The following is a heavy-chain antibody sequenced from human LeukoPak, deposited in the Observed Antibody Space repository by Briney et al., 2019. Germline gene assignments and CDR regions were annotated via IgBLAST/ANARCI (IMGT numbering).Heavy chain of an antibody. CDR3: ARYPLSYSDYYMDV. J-gene: IGHJ6*03. V-gene: IGHV3-21*01. CDR2: ISTSSIYI. D-gene: IGHD2-15*01. Sequence: GGSLRLSCAGSGFTFSSYSMNWVRQAPGKGPEWVSFISTSSIYIYYADSVKGRFTISRDNAKNSLYLQMNSLRAEDSAVYYCARYPLSYSDYYMDVWGTGTTVTVSS. CDR1: GFTFSSYS.